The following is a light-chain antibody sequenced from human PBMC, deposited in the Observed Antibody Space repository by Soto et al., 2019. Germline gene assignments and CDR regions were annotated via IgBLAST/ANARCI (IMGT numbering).Light chain of an antibody. CDR1: GSDIATFNY. J-gene: IGLJ1*01. V-gene: IGLV2-14*01. CDR2: QVT. CDR3: NSYSSTSFYV. Sequence: QSVLAQPASMSGSPGQSITISCTVSGSDIATFNYVSWYQQYPGKAPKLLIYQVTSRASGVSHRFSGSKSGNTAALTISGLQPEDEAEYYCNSYSSTSFYVFGTGTKVTVL.